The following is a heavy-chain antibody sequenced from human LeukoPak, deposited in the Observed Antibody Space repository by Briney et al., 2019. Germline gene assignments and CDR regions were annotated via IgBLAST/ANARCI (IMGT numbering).Heavy chain of an antibody. V-gene: IGHV4-59*01. CDR1: GDSISTYY. J-gene: IGHJ3*02. CDR3: ARSRSGYSYDHAAFEI. CDR2: IDYRGST. Sequence: SETLSLTCTVSGDSISTYYWSWIRQPPGKGLEWIAYIDYRGSTTYNPSLRSRVTISVDTSRNQFSLKLYSVTAADTTVYYCARSRSGYSYDHAAFEIWGQGTMVTVSS. D-gene: IGHD5-18*01.